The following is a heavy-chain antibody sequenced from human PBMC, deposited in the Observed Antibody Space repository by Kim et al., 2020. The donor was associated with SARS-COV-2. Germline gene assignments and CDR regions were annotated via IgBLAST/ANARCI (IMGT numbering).Heavy chain of an antibody. V-gene: IGHV1-3*01. CDR1: GNSFTTYA. Sequence: ASVKVSCKASGNSFTTYAIHWVRQAPGQRLEWMGWINAGSGDIKYSQNFRARVTITRDTSASTAYMELSSLRSEDTAVYFCARGFGLVWVGDLLPERGPSLDSWGQGTLVTVSS. CDR2: INAGSGDI. D-gene: IGHD3-10*01. CDR3: ARGFGLVWVGDLLPERGPSLDS. J-gene: IGHJ4*02.